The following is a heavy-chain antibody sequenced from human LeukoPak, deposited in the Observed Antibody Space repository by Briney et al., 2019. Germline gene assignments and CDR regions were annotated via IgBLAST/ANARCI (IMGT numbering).Heavy chain of an antibody. CDR2: IYYSGST. Sequence: SETLSLTCTVSGGSISSYYWSWIRQPPGKGLEWIGYIYYSGSTNYNPSLKSRVTISVDTSKNQFSLKLSSVTAADTAVYYCARDFLAYSSGWYGLFDYWGQGTLVTVSS. D-gene: IGHD6-19*01. CDR1: GGSISSYY. V-gene: IGHV4-59*01. CDR3: ARDFLAYSSGWYGLFDY. J-gene: IGHJ4*02.